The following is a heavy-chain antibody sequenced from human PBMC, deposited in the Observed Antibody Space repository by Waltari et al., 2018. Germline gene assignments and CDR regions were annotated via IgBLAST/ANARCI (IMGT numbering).Heavy chain of an antibody. J-gene: IGHJ5*02. CDR2: MNPARTT. CDR3: ARGPKSIMTANRGGWFDP. D-gene: IGHD2-21*02. Sequence: QVQLQQWGAGLFKPSETLSVSCAVYGGSFGGYYWSWIRQSPGKGRQWIGEMNPARTTNYTPSLKSRVIMSLDKSRNQFSLKLTSVTAADTAVYYCARGPKSIMTANRGGWFDPWGQGTLVTVSS. CDR1: GGSFGGYY. V-gene: IGHV4-34*02.